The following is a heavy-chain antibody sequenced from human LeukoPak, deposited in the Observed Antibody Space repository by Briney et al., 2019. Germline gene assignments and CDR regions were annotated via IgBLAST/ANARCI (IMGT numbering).Heavy chain of an antibody. CDR2: MNPKSGNT. CDR1: GYTFTSYD. D-gene: IGHD3-22*01. J-gene: IGHJ3*02. Sequence: ASVKVSCKASGYTFTSYDINGVRQATGQGLEWMGWMNPKSGNTGYAQKFQGRVTMTRNTSISTAYMELSSLRSEDTAVYYCARVSDYYDSSGYLEDAFDIWGQGTMVTVSS. V-gene: IGHV1-8*01. CDR3: ARVSDYYDSSGYLEDAFDI.